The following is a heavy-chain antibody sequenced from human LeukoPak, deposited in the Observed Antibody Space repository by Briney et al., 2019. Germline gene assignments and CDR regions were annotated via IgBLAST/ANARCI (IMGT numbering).Heavy chain of an antibody. CDR2: INHSGST. D-gene: IGHD1-14*01. Sequence: SETLSLTCAVYGGSFSGHYWSWIRQPPGKGLEWIGEINHSGSTNYNPSLKSRVTISVDTSKNQFSLKLSSVTAADTAVYYCARGLRNQTSYYFDYWGQGTLVTVSS. CDR3: ARGLRNQTSYYFDY. V-gene: IGHV4-34*01. CDR1: GGSFSGHY. J-gene: IGHJ4*02.